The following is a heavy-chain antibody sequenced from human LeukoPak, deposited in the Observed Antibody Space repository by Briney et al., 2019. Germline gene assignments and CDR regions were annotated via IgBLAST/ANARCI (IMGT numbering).Heavy chain of an antibody. CDR1: GGSISSGSYY. D-gene: IGHD3-22*01. J-gene: IGHJ6*03. CDR3: AREDSSGYYSYYYYYMDV. CDR2: IYASGST. Sequence: PSETLSLTCTVSGGSISSGSYYWSWIRQPAGKGLKWIGRIYASGSTNYNPSLKSRVTISVDTSKNQFSLKLSSVTAADTAVYYCAREDSSGYYSYYYYYMDVWGKGTTVTVSS. V-gene: IGHV4-61*02.